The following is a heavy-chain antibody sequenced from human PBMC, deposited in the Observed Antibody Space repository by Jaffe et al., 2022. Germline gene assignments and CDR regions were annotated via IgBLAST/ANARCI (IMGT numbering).Heavy chain of an antibody. CDR3: AREDYGDYFSWYFDL. CDR2: INPSGGST. J-gene: IGHJ2*01. D-gene: IGHD4-17*01. V-gene: IGHV1-46*03. Sequence: QVQLVQSGAEVKKPGASVKVSCKASGYTFTSYYMHWVRQAPGQGLEWMGIINPSGGSTSYAQKFQGRVTMTRDTSTSTVYMELSSLRSEDTAVYYCAREDYGDYFSWYFDLWGRGTLVTVSS. CDR1: GYTFTSYY.